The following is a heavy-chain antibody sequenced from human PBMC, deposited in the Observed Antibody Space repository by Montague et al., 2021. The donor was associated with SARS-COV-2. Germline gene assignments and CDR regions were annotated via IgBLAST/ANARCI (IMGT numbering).Heavy chain of an antibody. CDR1: GVSITNYY. V-gene: IGHV4-59*12. Sequence: SETLPLTCSVSGVSITNYYWSWIRQFLGKELEWIGTVSNTGSTNKNPSLMSRVTISRDTSSGQVSMGLRSVTAADTAFYFCARIERGFWRDLVVFDVWGPGTLVTVSS. CDR2: VSNTGST. J-gene: IGHJ3*01. D-gene: IGHD3-3*01. CDR3: ARIERGFWRDLVVFDV.